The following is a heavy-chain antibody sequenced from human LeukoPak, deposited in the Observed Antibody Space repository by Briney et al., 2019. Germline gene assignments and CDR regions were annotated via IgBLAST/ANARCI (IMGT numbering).Heavy chain of an antibody. CDR1: GFTFSRHG. Sequence: GGSLRLSCAASGFTFSRHGMHWVRQAPGKGLEWMAVIWYDGSNKYYADSVKGLFTISRDNSKNTLYLQMNSLRVEDTAVYYCGRDLSRLIIDYWGQGTLVTVSS. CDR3: GRDLSRLIIDY. CDR2: IWYDGSNK. J-gene: IGHJ4*02. D-gene: IGHD6-25*01. V-gene: IGHV3-33*01.